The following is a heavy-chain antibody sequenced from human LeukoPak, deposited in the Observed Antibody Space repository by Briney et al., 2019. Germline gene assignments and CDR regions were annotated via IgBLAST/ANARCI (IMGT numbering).Heavy chain of an antibody. V-gene: IGHV1-69*05. Sequence: ASVKVSCKASGGTFSSYAISWVRQAPGQGLGWMGGIIPIFGTANYAQKFQGRVTITTDESTSTAYVELSSLRSEDTAVYYCARGGDGYILYWGQGTLVTVSS. CDR3: ARGGDGYILY. CDR1: GGTFSSYA. D-gene: IGHD5-24*01. CDR2: IIPIFGTA. J-gene: IGHJ4*02.